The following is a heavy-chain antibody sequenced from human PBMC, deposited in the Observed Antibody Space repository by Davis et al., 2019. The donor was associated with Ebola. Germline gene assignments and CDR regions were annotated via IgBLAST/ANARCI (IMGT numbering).Heavy chain of an antibody. CDR2: IKSKTDGGTT. V-gene: IGHV3-15*01. CDR3: TTREDRWELLLQFDAFDI. CDR1: GFTFSNAW. D-gene: IGHD1-26*01. J-gene: IGHJ3*02. Sequence: PGGSLRLSCAASGFTFSNAWMSWVRQAPGKGLEWVGRIKSKTDGGTTDYAAPVKGRFTISRDDSKNTLYLQMNSLKTEDTAVYYCTTREDRWELLLQFDAFDIWGQGTMVTVSS.